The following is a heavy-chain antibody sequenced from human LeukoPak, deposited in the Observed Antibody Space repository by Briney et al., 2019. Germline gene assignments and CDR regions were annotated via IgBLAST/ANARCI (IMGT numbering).Heavy chain of an antibody. D-gene: IGHD2-2*01. CDR3: AKSHERRYCSSTSCLTWFDP. CDR1: GFTFSSYA. V-gene: IGHV3-23*01. J-gene: IGHJ5*02. Sequence: GGSLRLSCAASGFTFSSYAMSWVRQAPGKGLEWVSAISGSGGSTYYADSVKGRFTIFRDNSKNTLYLQMNSLRAEDTAVYYCAKSHERRYCSSTSCLTWFDPWGQGTLVTVSS. CDR2: ISGSGGST.